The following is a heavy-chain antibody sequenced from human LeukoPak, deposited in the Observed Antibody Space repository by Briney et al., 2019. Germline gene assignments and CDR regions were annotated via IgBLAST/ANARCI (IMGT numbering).Heavy chain of an antibody. CDR1: GYTFTSYG. D-gene: IGHD3-22*01. Sequence: ASVEVSCKASGYTFTSYGISWVRQAPGQGLEWMGWISAYNGNTNYAQKLQGRVTMTTDTSTSTAYMELRSLRSDDTAVYYCARELTMIVVVGMAFDIWGQGTMVTVSS. J-gene: IGHJ3*02. CDR2: ISAYNGNT. CDR3: ARELTMIVVVGMAFDI. V-gene: IGHV1-18*01.